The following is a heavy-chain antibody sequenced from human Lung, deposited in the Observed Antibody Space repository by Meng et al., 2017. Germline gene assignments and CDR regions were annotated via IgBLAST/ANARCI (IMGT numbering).Heavy chain of an antibody. CDR2: IKSNSDGGTT. CDR1: GFSFTDAW. V-gene: IGHV3-15*01. D-gene: IGHD6-13*01. J-gene: IGHJ4*02. Sequence: EVQLLGSGGGLVKPVGSLRLSFVASGFSFTDAWMSWVRQAPGKGLEWVGRIKSNSDGGTTDYAAPVKGRFTISRDDSKNTLYLQMNSLITEDTVVYFCATGAAAADHWGQGTLVTVSS. CDR3: ATGAAAADH.